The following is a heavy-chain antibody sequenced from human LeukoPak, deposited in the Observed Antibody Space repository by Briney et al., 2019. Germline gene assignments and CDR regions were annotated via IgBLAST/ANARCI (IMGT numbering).Heavy chain of an antibody. J-gene: IGHJ3*02. CDR1: GGSISSYY. CDR3: ASEDYFDSSGYYGTI. D-gene: IGHD3-22*01. V-gene: IGHV4-4*07. Sequence: SEALSLPFTVSGGSISSYYWRWIRRPAGKGREWIGRIYNSGRTSYNSALKRRVTTSADTSKNQFSLKLSSVTAAVTAVYYCASEDYFDSSGYYGTIWGQGTMVTVSS. CDR2: IYNSGRT.